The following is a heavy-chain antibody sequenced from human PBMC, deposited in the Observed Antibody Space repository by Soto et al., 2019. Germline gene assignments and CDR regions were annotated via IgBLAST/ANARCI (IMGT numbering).Heavy chain of an antibody. J-gene: IGHJ5*02. D-gene: IGHD3-22*01. CDR2: IRGSGGST. CDR1: GFTFSSYA. CDR3: AKVGHYYDSSGRYNWFDP. V-gene: IGHV3-23*01. Sequence: GGSLRLSCAASGFTFSSYAMSWVRQAPGKGLEWVSAIRGSGGSTYYADSVKGRFTISRDNSKNTLYLQMNSLRAEETAVYYCAKVGHYYDSSGRYNWFDPWGQGTLVTVSS.